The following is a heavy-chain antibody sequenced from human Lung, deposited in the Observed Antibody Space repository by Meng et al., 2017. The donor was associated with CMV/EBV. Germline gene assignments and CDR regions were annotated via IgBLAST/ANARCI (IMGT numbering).Heavy chain of an antibody. CDR2: IKPNNGGT. Sequence: QVQLVQSGAEVKKPGASLKVSCKASGYTVTGYYLHGVRQAPGKGLEWMGWIKPNNGGTNYALKFQGRVTMTRDTSISTAYMELGRLRSDDTAVYYCARDRNWFDPWGQGTLVTVSS. V-gene: IGHV1-2*02. J-gene: IGHJ5*02. CDR3: ARDRNWFDP. CDR1: GYTVTGYY.